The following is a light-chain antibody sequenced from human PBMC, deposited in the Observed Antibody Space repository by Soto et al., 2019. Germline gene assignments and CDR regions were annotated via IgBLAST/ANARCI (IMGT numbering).Light chain of an antibody. CDR2: GAS. Sequence: DIVLTQSPGTLSLSPGERATLSCRASQSVSSSYLAWYQQKPGQAPRLLIYGASSRATGIPDRFSGSGSGTDFTLTISRLEPDDFAVYYCQHYGGSPLFTFGPGTKVDIK. V-gene: IGKV3-20*01. CDR1: QSVSSSY. CDR3: QHYGGSPLFT. J-gene: IGKJ3*01.